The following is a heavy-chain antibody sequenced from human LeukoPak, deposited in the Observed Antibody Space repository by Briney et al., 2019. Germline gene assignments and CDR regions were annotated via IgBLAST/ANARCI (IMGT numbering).Heavy chain of an antibody. V-gene: IGHV4-34*01. J-gene: IGHJ4*02. CDR1: GGSFSGYY. CDR3: ARLTMVRGVKIDY. Sequence: PSGTLSLTCAVYGGSFSGYYWSWIRQPPGKGLEWIGEINHSGSTNYNPSLKSRVTISVDTSKNQFSLKLSSVTAADTAVYYCARLTMVRGVKIDYWGQGTLVTVSS. D-gene: IGHD3-10*01. CDR2: INHSGST.